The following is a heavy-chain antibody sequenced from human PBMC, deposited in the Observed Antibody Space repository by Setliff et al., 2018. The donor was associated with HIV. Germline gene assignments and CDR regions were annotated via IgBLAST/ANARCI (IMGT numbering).Heavy chain of an antibody. J-gene: IGHJ5*02. CDR3: VTTDYSGYDSVWFDP. V-gene: IGHV4-38-2*02. CDR1: GFSISSGYY. D-gene: IGHD5-12*01. CDR2: TSHSGST. Sequence: TTSETLSLTCTVSGFSISSGYYWGWIRQPPGKGLEWIASTSHSGSTGYNPSLRSRVTISLDTSKNQVSLNMRSVTATDTGVYYCVTTDYSGYDSVWFDPWGQGTLVTVSS.